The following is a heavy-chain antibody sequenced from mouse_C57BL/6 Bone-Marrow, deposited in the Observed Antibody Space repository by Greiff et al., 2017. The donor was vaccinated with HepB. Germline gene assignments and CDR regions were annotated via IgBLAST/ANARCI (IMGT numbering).Heavy chain of an antibody. CDR1: GFTFSDSW. J-gene: IGHJ1*03. CDR3: TSPIYDGYYSWYFDV. D-gene: IGHD2-3*01. CDR2: IRNKANNHAT. Sequence: EVQRVESGGGLVQPGGSMKLSCAASGFTFSDSWMDWVRQSPEKGLEWVAEIRNKANNHATYYAESVKGRFTISRDDCKSRVYLQMNSLRAEDTGIYYCTSPIYDGYYSWYFDVWGTGTTVTVSS. V-gene: IGHV6-6*01.